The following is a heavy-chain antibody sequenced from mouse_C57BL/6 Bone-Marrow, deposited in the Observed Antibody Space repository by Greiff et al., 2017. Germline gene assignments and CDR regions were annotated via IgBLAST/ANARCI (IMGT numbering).Heavy chain of an antibody. Sequence: QVQLQQSGAELVRPGTSVKVSCKASGYAFTNYLIEWVKQRPGQGLEWIGVINPGSGGTNYNEKFKGKAKLNADKSSSTAYMQLSSLTSEDSAVYFCARGDYYGSSSHFDVWGTGTTVTVSS. CDR3: ARGDYYGSSSHFDV. CDR1: GYAFTNYL. J-gene: IGHJ1*03. D-gene: IGHD1-1*01. V-gene: IGHV1-54*01. CDR2: INPGSGGT.